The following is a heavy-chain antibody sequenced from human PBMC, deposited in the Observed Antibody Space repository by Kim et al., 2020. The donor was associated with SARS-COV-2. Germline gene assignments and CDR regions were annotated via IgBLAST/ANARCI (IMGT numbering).Heavy chain of an antibody. CDR1: GYTFTSYG. D-gene: IGHD4-17*01. Sequence: ASVKVSCKASGYTFTSYGISWVRQAPGQGLEWMGWISAYNGNTNYAQKLQGRVTMTTDTSTSTAYMELRSLRSDDTAVYYCARIKGYGDYAPLGSYYYGMDVWGQGTTVTVSS. J-gene: IGHJ6*02. CDR3: ARIKGYGDYAPLGSYYYGMDV. CDR2: ISAYNGNT. V-gene: IGHV1-18*01.